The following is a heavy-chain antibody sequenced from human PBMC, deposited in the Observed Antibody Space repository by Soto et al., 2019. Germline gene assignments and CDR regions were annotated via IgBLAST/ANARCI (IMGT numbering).Heavy chain of an antibody. D-gene: IGHD3-3*01. CDR2: ISWNSGSI. V-gene: IGHV3-9*01. Sequence: EVQLVESGGGLVQPGRSLRLSCAASGFTFDDYAMHWVRQAPGKGLEWVSGISWNSGSIHYADSVKGRFTISRDNAKNSLYLQMNSLRAEDTALYDCAKAIFGGGSLDYWGQGTLVTVSS. CDR1: GFTFDDYA. J-gene: IGHJ4*02. CDR3: AKAIFGGGSLDY.